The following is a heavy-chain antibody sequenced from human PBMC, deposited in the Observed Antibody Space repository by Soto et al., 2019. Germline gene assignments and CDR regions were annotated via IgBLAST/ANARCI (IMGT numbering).Heavy chain of an antibody. CDR3: ARIAATGRGWDV. D-gene: IGHD6-13*01. Sequence: EVQLVESGGGLVQPGGSLRLSCVDSGFTFSSYWMSWVRQAPVKGLEWVGNIKQDGSEGNYVDSLKGRFTISRDNAKNSMYQQMNSLRAEDTAVYYCARIAATGRGWDVWGQGTTVVVSS. V-gene: IGHV3-7*01. CDR2: IKQDGSEG. J-gene: IGHJ6*02. CDR1: GFTFSSYW.